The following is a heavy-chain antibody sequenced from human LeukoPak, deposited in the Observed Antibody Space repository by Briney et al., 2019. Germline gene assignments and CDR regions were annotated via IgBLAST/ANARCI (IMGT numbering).Heavy chain of an antibody. D-gene: IGHD3-10*02. CDR3: AELGITMIGGV. Sequence: PGGSLRLSCAASGFTFDDYAMHWVRQAPGKGLECVSLISWDGDSTYYADSVKGRFTISRDNAKNSLYLQMNSLRAEDTAVYYCAELGITMIGGVWGKGTTVTISS. CDR2: ISWDGDST. V-gene: IGHV3-43D*03. J-gene: IGHJ6*04. CDR1: GFTFDDYA.